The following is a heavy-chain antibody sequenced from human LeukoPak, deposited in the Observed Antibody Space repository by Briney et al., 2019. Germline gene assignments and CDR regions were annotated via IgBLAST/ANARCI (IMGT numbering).Heavy chain of an antibody. CDR1: GYSISSGYY. CDR2: IYHSGST. CDR3: ARYHDSSGYYPSYYFDY. J-gene: IGHJ4*02. D-gene: IGHD3-22*01. Sequence: SETLSLTCTVSGYSISSGYYWGWIRQPPGKGLEWIGSIYHSGSTYYNPSLKSRVTISVDTSKNQFSLKLSSVTAADAAVYYCARYHDSSGYYPSYYFDYWGQGTLVTVSS. V-gene: IGHV4-38-2*02.